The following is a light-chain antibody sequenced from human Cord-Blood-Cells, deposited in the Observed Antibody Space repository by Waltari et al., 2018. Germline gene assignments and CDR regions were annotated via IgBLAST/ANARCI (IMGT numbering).Light chain of an antibody. CDR2: GVS. V-gene: IGKV3-20*01. J-gene: IGKJ3*01. Sequence: EIVLTQSPGTLSLSPGERATLSCRASQSVSSSYLAWYQQKPGQAPRRLIYGVSSRATGIPDRFSGSGSGTDFTLTISRLEPEDFAVYYCQQYGSSPFTFGPGTKVDIK. CDR3: QQYGSSPFT. CDR1: QSVSSSY.